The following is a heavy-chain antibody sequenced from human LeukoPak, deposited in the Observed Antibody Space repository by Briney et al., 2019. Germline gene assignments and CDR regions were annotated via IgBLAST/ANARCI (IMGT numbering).Heavy chain of an antibody. V-gene: IGHV4-61*08. D-gene: IGHD4-11*01. CDR3: ARYTTTALATYFDY. J-gene: IGHJ4*02. CDR2: IYYSGST. CDR1: GGSISRGGYY. Sequence: SETLSLTCTVSGGSISRGGYYWSWICQHPGKGLEWIGSIYYSGSTNYNPSLKSRVTISVDTSKNQFSLKLRSVTAADTAVYYCARYTTTALATYFDYWGQGTLVTVSS.